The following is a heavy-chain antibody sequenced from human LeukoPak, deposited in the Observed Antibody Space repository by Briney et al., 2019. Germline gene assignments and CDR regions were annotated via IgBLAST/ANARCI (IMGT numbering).Heavy chain of an antibody. CDR3: ARALVMDDWLIY. Sequence: ASVKVSCKASGYTFTSYSIHWVRQAPGQGLQWMGIINPRGGSTSYAQKFQGRVTMTRDTSTSTVYMDLSSLRSEDTAMYYCARALVMDDWLIYWGQGTLVTVSP. CDR2: INPRGGST. D-gene: IGHD3-9*01. J-gene: IGHJ4*02. CDR1: GYTFTSYS. V-gene: IGHV1-46*01.